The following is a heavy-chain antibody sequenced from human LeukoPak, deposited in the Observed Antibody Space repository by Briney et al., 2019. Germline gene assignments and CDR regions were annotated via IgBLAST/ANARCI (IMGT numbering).Heavy chain of an antibody. CDR3: ARGGGATRIDY. D-gene: IGHD5-12*01. CDR2: LYTLGTT. V-gene: IGHV4-61*02. Sequence: PSQTLSLTCSVSGHSISSGTYYWTWIRQPAGKVLERFGRLYTLGTTRYNPLLKRRLTISVDTSKNQCSLTLTPRTPADTAVYYCARGGGATRIDYWGQGTLVSVFS. CDR1: GHSISSGTYY. J-gene: IGHJ4*02.